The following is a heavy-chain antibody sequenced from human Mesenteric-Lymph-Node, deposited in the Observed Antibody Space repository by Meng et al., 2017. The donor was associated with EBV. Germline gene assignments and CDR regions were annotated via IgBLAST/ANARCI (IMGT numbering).Heavy chain of an antibody. J-gene: IGHJ4*02. CDR2: IYHSGNT. CDR3: ASPSRSRYFDPRRTLVY. V-gene: IGHV4-4*02. CDR1: GGSLSSGKW. Sequence: VPRWGAGPGLGKLSGTLALSCAVSGGSLSSGKWWSSVRQPPGKGLEWIGEIYHSGNTNYNPSLKSRVTISVDKSKNQFSLNLNSVTAADTAVYYCASPSRSRYFDPRRTLVYWGQGTLVTVSS. D-gene: IGHD3-9*01.